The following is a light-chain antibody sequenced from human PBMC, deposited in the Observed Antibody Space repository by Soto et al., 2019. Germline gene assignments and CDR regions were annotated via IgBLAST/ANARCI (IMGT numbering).Light chain of an antibody. CDR1: QSFNSN. V-gene: IGKV3-15*01. J-gene: IGKJ1*01. Sequence: EIVMTQSPATLSVSPGERATLSCRASQSFNSNLAWYQQKPGQAPRLLIYGAFTRATGIPARFSGSASGTEFTLTISSLQSEDFEVYYCQQSNSWPRTFGQGTKVDIX. CDR3: QQSNSWPRT. CDR2: GAF.